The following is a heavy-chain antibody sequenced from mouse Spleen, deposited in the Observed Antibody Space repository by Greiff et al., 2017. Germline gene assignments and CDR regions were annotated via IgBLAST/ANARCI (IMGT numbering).Heavy chain of an antibody. Sequence: QVQLKQSGAELVKPGASVKISCKASGYAFSSYWMNWVKQRPGKGLEWIGQIYPGDGDTNYNGKFKGKATLTADKSSSTSYMQLSSLTSEDSAVYFCARAQFITDAMDYWGQGTSVTVSS. CDR1: GYAFSSYW. CDR3: ARAQFITDAMDY. CDR2: IYPGDGDT. V-gene: IGHV1-80*01. D-gene: IGHD1-1*01. J-gene: IGHJ4*01.